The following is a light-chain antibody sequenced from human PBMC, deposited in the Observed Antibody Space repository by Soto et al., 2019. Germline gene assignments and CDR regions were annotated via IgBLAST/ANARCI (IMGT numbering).Light chain of an antibody. CDR3: MQALQTPIT. V-gene: IGKV2-28*01. Sequence: DIVMTQSPLSLPVTPGEPASISCRSSQSLLYTNGYNYLDWYLQKPGQSPQLLIYLGSNRASGVLDRFSGSGSGRDFTLKISRVEAEDVGVYYCMQALQTPITLGQGTRLGIK. J-gene: IGKJ5*01. CDR2: LGS. CDR1: QSLLYTNGYNY.